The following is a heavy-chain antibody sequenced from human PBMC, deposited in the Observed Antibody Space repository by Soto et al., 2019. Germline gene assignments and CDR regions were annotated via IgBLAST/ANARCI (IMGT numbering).Heavy chain of an antibody. V-gene: IGHV4-59*01. D-gene: IGHD2-21*01. Sequence: PSETLSLTCTVSPGSISRYVWSWIRQSPGKGLEWIGYIFYTGSTTYNPSLKSRVTISIDTSKNQFSLKLSSLTAADTAVYYCAHFSDLEWFDPWGQGTLVTVSS. J-gene: IGHJ5*02. CDR3: AHFSDLEWFDP. CDR2: IFYTGST. CDR1: PGSISRYV.